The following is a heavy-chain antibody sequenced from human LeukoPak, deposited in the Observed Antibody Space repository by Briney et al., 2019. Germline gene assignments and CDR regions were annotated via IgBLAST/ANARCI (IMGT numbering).Heavy chain of an antibody. CDR3: ARVSGAARPLYYYYMDV. D-gene: IGHD6-6*01. Sequence: SETLSLTCTVSDDSISPYYWSWIRQPPGKGLEWIGYIYYSGDTNYNPSLKSRVTMSVDTSENQFSLKLRSVTAADTAVYYCARVSGAARPLYYYYMDVWGKGTTVTVSS. J-gene: IGHJ6*03. CDR2: IYYSGDT. CDR1: DDSISPYY. V-gene: IGHV4-59*12.